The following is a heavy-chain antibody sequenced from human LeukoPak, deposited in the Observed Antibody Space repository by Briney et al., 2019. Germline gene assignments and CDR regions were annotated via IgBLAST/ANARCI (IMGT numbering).Heavy chain of an antibody. V-gene: IGHV3-23*01. CDR1: GFTFSSYA. J-gene: IGHJ4*02. Sequence: PGGSLRLSCAASGFTFSSYAMSWVRQAPGKGLEWVSAISGSGGSTYYADSVKGRFTISRDNSKNTLYLQMNSLRAEDTAVYYCAKVQTGYRISLYSFDYWGEGNLVTVSS. D-gene: IGHD6-13*01. CDR3: AKVQTGYRISLYSFDY. CDR2: ISGSGGST.